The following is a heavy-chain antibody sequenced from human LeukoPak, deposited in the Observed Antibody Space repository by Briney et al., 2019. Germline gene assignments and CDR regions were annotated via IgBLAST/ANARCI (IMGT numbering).Heavy chain of an antibody. CDR2: ISSSSSYI. Sequence: GGSLRLSCAASGFTFSSYSMNWVRQAPGKGLERVSSISSSSSYIYYADSVKGRFTISRDNAKTSLYLQMNSLRAEDTAVYYCARDSSDFWSGYYGPFDYWGQGTLVTVSS. CDR1: GFTFSSYS. D-gene: IGHD3-3*01. J-gene: IGHJ4*02. V-gene: IGHV3-21*01. CDR3: ARDSSDFWSGYYGPFDY.